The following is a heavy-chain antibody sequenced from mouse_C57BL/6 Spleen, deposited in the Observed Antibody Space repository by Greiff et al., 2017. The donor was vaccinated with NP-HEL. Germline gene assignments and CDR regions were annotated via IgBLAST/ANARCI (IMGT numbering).Heavy chain of an antibody. CDR2: IDPANGNT. CDR1: GFTIKNTY. Sequence: VQLKESVAELVRPGASVKLSCTASGFTIKNTYMHWVKQRPEQGLEWIGRIDPANGNTKYAPKFQGKATITADTSSNTAYLQLSSLTSEDTAIYYCARGRFDYWGQGTTLTVSS. V-gene: IGHV14-3*01. CDR3: ARGRFDY. J-gene: IGHJ2*01.